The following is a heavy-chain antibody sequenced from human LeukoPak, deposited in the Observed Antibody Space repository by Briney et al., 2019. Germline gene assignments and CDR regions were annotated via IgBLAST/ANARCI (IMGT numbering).Heavy chain of an antibody. D-gene: IGHD6-19*01. CDR2: ISIGSSTI. CDR3: ARGSEGGWYGMFDY. J-gene: IGHJ4*02. V-gene: IGHV3-48*04. Sequence: GGSLRLSCAASGFTFSSYSMNWVRQAPGKGLEWVSYISIGSSTIHYADSVKGRFTISRDNAKNSLYLQMNSLRVEDTAVYYCARGSEGGWYGMFDYWGQGTLVTVSS. CDR1: GFTFSSYS.